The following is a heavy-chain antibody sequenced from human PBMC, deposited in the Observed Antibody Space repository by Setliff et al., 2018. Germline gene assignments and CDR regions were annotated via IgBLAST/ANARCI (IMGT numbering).Heavy chain of an antibody. CDR1: GFTFSDSW. Sequence: GSLRLSCAASGFTFSDSWMSWVRQAPGEGLEWVVNIKPDGSGKYYVDSVEGRFTVSRDNAKNSLYLQMNSLRAEDTAVYYCARDGGEYWGQGTLVTVSS. V-gene: IGHV3-7*01. J-gene: IGHJ4*02. D-gene: IGHD3-16*01. CDR3: ARDGGEY. CDR2: IKPDGSGK.